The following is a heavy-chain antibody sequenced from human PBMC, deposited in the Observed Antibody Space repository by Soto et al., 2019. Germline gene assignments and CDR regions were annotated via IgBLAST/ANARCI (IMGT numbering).Heavy chain of an antibody. V-gene: IGHV4-59*01. CDR1: GGSIIRYY. CDR3: ARDLWGYCGTDCYPLDV. CDR2: MYNTGST. Sequence: SETQSLTCTVSGGSIIRYYWSWIRQPPGKGLEWIGYMYNTGSTVYNPSFKSRVTISVDTSKNQFSLKLNSVTAADTAVYYCARDLWGYCGTDCYPLDVWGQGTTVTVSS. J-gene: IGHJ6*02. D-gene: IGHD2-21*02.